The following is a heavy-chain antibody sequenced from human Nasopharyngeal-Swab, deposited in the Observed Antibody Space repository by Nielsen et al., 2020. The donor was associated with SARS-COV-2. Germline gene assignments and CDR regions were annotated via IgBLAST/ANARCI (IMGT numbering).Heavy chain of an antibody. Sequence: GESLKISCAASGFTFSSYAMHWVRQAPGKGLGWVAVISYDGSKKYYADSVKGRFTISRDKSKNTLYLQMHSLRAEDKAVYYCARDQGSSWYTYYYYYGMDVWGQGTTVTVSS. CDR1: GFTFSSYA. V-gene: IGHV3-30-3*01. CDR2: ISYDGSKK. J-gene: IGHJ6*02. CDR3: ARDQGSSWYTYYYYYGMDV. D-gene: IGHD6-13*01.